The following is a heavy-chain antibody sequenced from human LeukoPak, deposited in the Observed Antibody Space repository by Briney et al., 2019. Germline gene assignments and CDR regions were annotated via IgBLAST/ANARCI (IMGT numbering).Heavy chain of an antibody. Sequence: GGSLRLSCAVSGFVFSDAWMSWVRQAPGKGLEWVGRIKSKTNGGTTDYAAPVKGRFSISRDDSKNTLFLQMYSLRTEDTGVYYCSTMSAIFGVAIPDYWGQGTLVSVSP. CDR1: GFVFSDAW. V-gene: IGHV3-15*01. CDR2: IKSKTNGGTT. D-gene: IGHD3-3*01. CDR3: STMSAIFGVAIPDY. J-gene: IGHJ4*02.